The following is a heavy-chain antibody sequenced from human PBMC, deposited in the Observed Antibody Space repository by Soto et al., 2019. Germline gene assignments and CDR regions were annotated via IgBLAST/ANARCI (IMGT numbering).Heavy chain of an antibody. CDR1: GGSFSGYY. D-gene: IGHD2-2*01. Sequence: SETLSLTCAVYGGSFSGYYWSWIRQPPGKGLEWIGEINHSGSTNYNPSLKSRVTISVDTSKNQFSLKLGSVTAADTAVYYCARGPTHYDIVVVPAATNGDWFDPWGQGTLVTVSS. J-gene: IGHJ5*02. CDR3: ARGPTHYDIVVVPAATNGDWFDP. V-gene: IGHV4-34*01. CDR2: INHSGST.